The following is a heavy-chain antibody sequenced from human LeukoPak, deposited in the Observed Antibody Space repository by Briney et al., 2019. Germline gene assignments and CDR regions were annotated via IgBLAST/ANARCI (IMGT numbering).Heavy chain of an antibody. Sequence: SETLSLTCTVSGGSFSIYYWSWIRQSAGKGLEWIGHISTSGSTNYGPSLKSRVTISVDKSKNQFYLRLTSATAADTAVYYCARVNSSGSFLDYWGQGTLVTVSS. J-gene: IGHJ4*02. V-gene: IGHV4-4*07. CDR2: ISTSGST. CDR1: GGSFSIYY. CDR3: ARVNSSGSFLDY. D-gene: IGHD3-22*01.